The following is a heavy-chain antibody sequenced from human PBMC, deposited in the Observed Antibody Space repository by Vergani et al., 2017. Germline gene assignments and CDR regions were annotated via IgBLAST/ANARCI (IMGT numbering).Heavy chain of an antibody. V-gene: IGHV3-49*03. Sequence: EVQLVESGGDLVQPGRSLRLSCTASGFTFGYYAMDWFRQAPGQGLEWVGGIRSKAYGQATIYAASVKGRVPISRDDSKSIAYLQMNNLQTEDTAMYYGVRNQVTMLQGSGALDIWGRGTMVTVSS. CDR3: VRNQVTMLQGSGALDI. CDR1: GFTFGYYA. D-gene: IGHD3-10*01. J-gene: IGHJ3*02. CDR2: IRSKAYGQAT.